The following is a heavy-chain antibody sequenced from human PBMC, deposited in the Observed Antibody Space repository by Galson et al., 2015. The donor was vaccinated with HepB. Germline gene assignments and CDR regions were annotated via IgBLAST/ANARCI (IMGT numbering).Heavy chain of an antibody. J-gene: IGHJ4*02. CDR1: GYTFTSYG. CDR2: ISAYNGNT. V-gene: IGHV1-18*01. D-gene: IGHD2-2*01. CDR3: ATFSSTSRESGPFDY. Sequence: SVKVSCKASGYTFTSYGISWVRQAPGRGLEWMGWISAYNGNTNYAQKFQGRVTMTEDTSTDTAYMELSSLRSEDTAVYYCATFSSTSRESGPFDYWGQGTLVTVSS.